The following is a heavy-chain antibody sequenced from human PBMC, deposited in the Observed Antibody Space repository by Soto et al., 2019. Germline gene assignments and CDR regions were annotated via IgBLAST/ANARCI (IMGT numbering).Heavy chain of an antibody. Sequence: PSETLSLTCAVSSGSISSSNWWSWVRQPPGKGLEWIGDIYHSGSAKYNPSLKSRVTMSVDKSKNQFSLKMTSVTAADTAVYYCARDADYRLDPWGQGTLVTVSS. CDR1: SGSISSSNW. D-gene: IGHD4-4*01. V-gene: IGHV4-4*02. CDR3: ARDADYRLDP. CDR2: IYHSGSA. J-gene: IGHJ5*02.